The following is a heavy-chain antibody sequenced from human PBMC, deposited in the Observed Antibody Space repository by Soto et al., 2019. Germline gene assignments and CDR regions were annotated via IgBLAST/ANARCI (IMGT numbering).Heavy chain of an antibody. CDR2: INPNSGGT. CDR1: GYTFTGYY. D-gene: IGHD6-6*01. J-gene: IGHJ5*02. Sequence: QVQLVQSGAEVKKPGASVKVSCKASGYTFTGYYMHWVRQAPGQGLEWMGWINPNSGGTNYAQKCQGRVTMTRDTSISTAYMELSRLRSDDTAVYYCARERSIAARRRGGWFDPWGQGTLVTVSS. V-gene: IGHV1-2*02. CDR3: ARERSIAARRRGGWFDP.